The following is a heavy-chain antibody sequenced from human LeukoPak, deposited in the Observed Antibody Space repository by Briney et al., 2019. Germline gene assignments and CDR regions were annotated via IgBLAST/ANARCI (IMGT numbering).Heavy chain of an antibody. D-gene: IGHD5-12*01. V-gene: IGHV1-2*02. CDR1: GYAVTANY. CDR3: ARAGSSLGYIGYILFDY. CDR2: INPSSGGT. Sequence: ASVKVSCKASGYAVTANYIHWVRQAPGQGLEWMGWINPSSGGTSYAQNFQGRVTMTRDTSISTVYMELSGLTSDDTAVYYCARAGSSLGYIGYILFDYWGQGTLVTVSS. J-gene: IGHJ4*02.